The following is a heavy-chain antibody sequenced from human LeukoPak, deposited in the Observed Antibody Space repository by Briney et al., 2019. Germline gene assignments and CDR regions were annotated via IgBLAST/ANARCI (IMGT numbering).Heavy chain of an antibody. CDR1: GYTLTELS. J-gene: IGHJ2*01. Sequence: EASVKVSCKVSGYTLTELSMHWVRQAPGKGLEWMGGFDPEDGETIYAQKFQGRVTMTEDTSTDTAYMELSSLRSEDTAVYYCATDFFRSGEINGSPVSFIRTYWYFDLWGRGTLVTVSS. D-gene: IGHD3-10*01. V-gene: IGHV1-24*01. CDR2: FDPEDGET. CDR3: ATDFFRSGEINGSPVSFIRTYWYFDL.